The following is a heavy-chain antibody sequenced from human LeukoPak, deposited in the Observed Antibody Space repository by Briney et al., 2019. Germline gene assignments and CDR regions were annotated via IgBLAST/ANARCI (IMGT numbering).Heavy chain of an antibody. CDR2: IYYTGSI. Sequence: SQTLSLTCTISGASITTGGYYWTWIRQPPGEGLEWIGYIYYTGSIDYNASLKSRLTISLDTSKNRFSLKLNSVTAADTAVYYCARDHSYYFGSQTSTLDVWGQGTAVTVSS. J-gene: IGHJ6*02. V-gene: IGHV4-31*03. CDR3: ARDHSYYFGSQTSTLDV. CDR1: GASITTGGYY. D-gene: IGHD3-10*01.